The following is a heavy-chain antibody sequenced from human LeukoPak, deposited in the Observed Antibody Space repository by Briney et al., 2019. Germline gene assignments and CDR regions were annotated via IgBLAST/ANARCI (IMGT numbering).Heavy chain of an antibody. CDR3: ARGSSIAAAGTGYCFDY. D-gene: IGHD6-13*01. Sequence: PSETLSLTCAVYVGSFSDYSWTWIRQPPGKGLEWIGEINHSGSTNYNPSLKSRVTISVDTSKNQFSLKLSSVTAADTAVYYCARGSSIAAAGTGYCFDYWGRGTLVTVSS. CDR2: INHSGST. J-gene: IGHJ4*02. V-gene: IGHV4-34*01. CDR1: VGSFSDYS.